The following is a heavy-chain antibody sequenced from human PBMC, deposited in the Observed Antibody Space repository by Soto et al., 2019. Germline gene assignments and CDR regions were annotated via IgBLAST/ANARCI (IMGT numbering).Heavy chain of an antibody. J-gene: IGHJ4*02. CDR1: GFIFSNYE. Sequence: HPGGSLRLSCTASGFIFSNYEVNWVRQAPGKGLEWVSYITPSATTMHYADSVKGRFTISRDNAKNSVYLQMSSLRAEDTAVYYCARDGGIAAAPDYWGQGTLVTVSS. CDR3: ARDGGIAAAPDY. CDR2: ITPSATTM. D-gene: IGHD6-13*01. V-gene: IGHV3-48*03.